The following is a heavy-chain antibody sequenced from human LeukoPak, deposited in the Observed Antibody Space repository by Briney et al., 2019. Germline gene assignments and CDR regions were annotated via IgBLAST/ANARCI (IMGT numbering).Heavy chain of an antibody. D-gene: IGHD2-2*01. CDR2: IYYSGST. Sequence: SETLSLTCTVSGGSISSYYWSWIRQPPGKGLEWIGYIYYSGSTNYNPSLKSRVTISVDTSKNQFSLKLSSVTAADTAVYYCARRDIVVVPAAHDAFDIWGQGTMVTVSS. CDR3: ARRDIVVVPAAHDAFDI. CDR1: GGSISSYY. V-gene: IGHV4-59*12. J-gene: IGHJ3*02.